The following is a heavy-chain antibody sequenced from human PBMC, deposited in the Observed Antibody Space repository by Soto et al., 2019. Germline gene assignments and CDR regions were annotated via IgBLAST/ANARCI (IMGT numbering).Heavy chain of an antibody. CDR1: GFTLSTYS. CDR2: RSYDGRNK. J-gene: IGHJ6*02. V-gene: IGHV3-30*18. Sequence: QVQLVESGGGVVQPGRSLRLSCAASGFTLSTYSMHWVRQAPGKGLEWVAVRSYDGRNKYYADAVKGRFTISRDNSKNTLYLQMSSLRAEDTAVYYCVKDGSSSWPYFYDMDVWGQGTTVTVSS. D-gene: IGHD6-13*01. CDR3: VKDGSSSWPYFYDMDV.